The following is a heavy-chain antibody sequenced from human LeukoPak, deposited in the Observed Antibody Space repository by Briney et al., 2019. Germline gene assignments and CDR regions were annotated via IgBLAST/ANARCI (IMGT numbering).Heavy chain of an antibody. Sequence: GGSLRLSCAASGFTFSSYAVHWVRQAPGKGLEWVAVISYDGSNKYYADSVKGRFTISRDNSKNTLYLQMNSLRAEDTAVYYCARDRGGANYFGYWGQGTLVTVSS. V-gene: IGHV3-30-3*01. CDR1: GFTFSSYA. CDR3: ARDRGGANYFGY. CDR2: ISYDGSNK. J-gene: IGHJ4*02. D-gene: IGHD2-15*01.